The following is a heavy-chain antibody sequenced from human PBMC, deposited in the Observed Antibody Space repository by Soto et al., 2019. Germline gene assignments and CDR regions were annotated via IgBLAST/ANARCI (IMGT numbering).Heavy chain of an antibody. J-gene: IGHJ4*02. CDR3: ARAHSSSSADY. CDR1: GYTFTGYY. CDR2: INPNSGGT. D-gene: IGHD6-13*01. Sequence: ASVKVSCKASGYTFTGYYMLWVRQAPGQGLEWMGWINPNSGGTNYAQKFQGWVTMTRDTSISTAYMELSRLRSDDTAVYYCARAHSSSSADYWGQGTLVTVSS. V-gene: IGHV1-2*04.